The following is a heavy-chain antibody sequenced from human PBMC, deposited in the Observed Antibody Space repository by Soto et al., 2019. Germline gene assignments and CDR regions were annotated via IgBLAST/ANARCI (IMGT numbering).Heavy chain of an antibody. CDR3: AKLGFDSSGASSVFDY. D-gene: IGHD3-22*01. J-gene: IGHJ4*02. Sequence: PGGSLRLSCAASGFTFMAYTMHWVRQAPGKGLEWVALISFDGNNKYYADSVKGRVTISRDNSKNTLDLQMNSVRPEDTAVYYCAKLGFDSSGASSVFDYWGQGSLVNVSS. CDR1: GFTFMAYT. V-gene: IGHV3-30*18. CDR2: ISFDGNNK.